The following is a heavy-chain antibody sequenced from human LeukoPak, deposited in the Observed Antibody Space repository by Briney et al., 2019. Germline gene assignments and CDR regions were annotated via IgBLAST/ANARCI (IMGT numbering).Heavy chain of an antibody. CDR2: IKQDGSEK. CDR1: GITFSSYW. Sequence: GSLRLSCAASGITFSSYWMSWVRQAPGKGLEWVANIKQDGSEKYYVDSVKGRFTISRDDPHNTLYLQMNSLRAEDTAVYFCARGGVDYYGSGTYYLMYYFDYWGQGALVTVSS. J-gene: IGHJ4*02. V-gene: IGHV3-7*03. CDR3: ARGGVDYYGSGTYYLMYYFDY. D-gene: IGHD3-10*01.